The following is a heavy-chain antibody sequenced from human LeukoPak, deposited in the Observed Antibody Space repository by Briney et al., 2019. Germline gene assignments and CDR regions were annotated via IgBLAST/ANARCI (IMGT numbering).Heavy chain of an antibody. CDR2: LSISTGST. CDR3: AKGREVATITDFDY. V-gene: IGHV3-23*01. Sequence: GGSLRLSCAASGFTSGFTFSDAWMSWIRQAPGKGLEWVSSLSISTGSTYYADSVKGRFTISRDNSENILYLQMDSLGAEDTAVYYCAKGREVATITDFDYWGQGTLVTVSS. J-gene: IGHJ4*02. D-gene: IGHD5-24*01. CDR1: GFTSGFTFSDAW.